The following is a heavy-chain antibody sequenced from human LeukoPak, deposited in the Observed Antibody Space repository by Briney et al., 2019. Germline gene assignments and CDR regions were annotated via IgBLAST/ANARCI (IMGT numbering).Heavy chain of an antibody. V-gene: IGHV3-21*01. CDR2: ISSSSSYI. CDR3: AKDIGVANYFDY. J-gene: IGHJ4*02. CDR1: GFTFSSYS. D-gene: IGHD3-16*02. Sequence: GGSLRLSCAASGFTFSSYSMNWVRQAPGKGLEWVSSISSSSSYIYYADSVKGRFTISRDNAKNSLYLQMNSLRAEDTAVYYCAKDIGVANYFDYWGQGTLVTVSS.